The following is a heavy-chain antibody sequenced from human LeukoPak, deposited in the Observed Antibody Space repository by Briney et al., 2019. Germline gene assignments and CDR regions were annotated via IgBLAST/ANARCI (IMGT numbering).Heavy chain of an antibody. CDR3: ARDGSGYLDAFDI. Sequence: SETLSLTCAVCGGSFSGYYWSWIRQPPGKGLEWIGEINRSGSTNYNPSLKSRVTISVDTSKNQFSLKLSSVTAADTAVYYCARDGSGYLDAFDIWGQGTMVTVSS. CDR2: INRSGST. J-gene: IGHJ3*02. D-gene: IGHD3-22*01. CDR1: GGSFSGYY. V-gene: IGHV4-34*01.